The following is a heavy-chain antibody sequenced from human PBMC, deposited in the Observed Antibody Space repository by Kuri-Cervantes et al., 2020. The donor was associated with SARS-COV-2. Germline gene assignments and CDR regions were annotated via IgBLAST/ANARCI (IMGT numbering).Heavy chain of an antibody. CDR2: ISCDGSNK. J-gene: IGHJ4*02. V-gene: IGHV3-30-3*01. D-gene: IGHD3-3*01. Sequence: GESLKISCAASGFTFSSYAMHWVRQAPGKGLEWVAVISCDGSNKYYADSVKGRFTISRDNAKYSLYLQMNSLRDEDTAVYYCARDLRNDPFYESGSSVYWGQGTLVTVSS. CDR1: GFTFSSYA. CDR3: ARDLRNDPFYESGSSVY.